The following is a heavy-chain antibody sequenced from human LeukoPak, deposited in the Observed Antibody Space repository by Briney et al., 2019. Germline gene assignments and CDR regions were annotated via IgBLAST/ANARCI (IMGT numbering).Heavy chain of an antibody. CDR2: IYYSGST. CDR3: ATEISSRLLWFGEFRDN. D-gene: IGHD3-10*01. Sequence: PSETLSLTCTVSGGSISSSSYYWGWLRQPPGTGLEGIGSIYYSGSTYYNPSLKSRVTISVDTSKNQFSLKLSSVTAADTAVYYCATEISSRLLWFGEFRDNWGQGTLVTVSS. V-gene: IGHV4-39*07. CDR1: GGSISSSSYY. J-gene: IGHJ4*02.